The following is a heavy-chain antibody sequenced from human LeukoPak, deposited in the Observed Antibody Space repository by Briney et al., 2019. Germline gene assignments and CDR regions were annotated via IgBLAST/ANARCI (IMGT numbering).Heavy chain of an antibody. CDR1: GFTFNSYW. Sequence: PGGSLRLSCVASGFTFNSYWMNWVRQAPGKGLEWVASIKQDGSEKYYVASVKGRFTISRDNAKNSLYLQMNSLRAEDTAVYYCARSDYRAFDIWGQGTMVTVSS. V-gene: IGHV3-7*01. CDR3: ARSDYRAFDI. CDR2: IKQDGSEK. J-gene: IGHJ3*02. D-gene: IGHD3-16*02.